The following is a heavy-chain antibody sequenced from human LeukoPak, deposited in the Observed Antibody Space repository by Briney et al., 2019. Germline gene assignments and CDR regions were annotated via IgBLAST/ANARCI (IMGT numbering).Heavy chain of an antibody. D-gene: IGHD3-22*01. CDR3: AREGRRNYYDSSGPIDY. CDR2: IYYSGST. CDR1: GGSISSGGYY. Sequence: PSQTLSLTCTVSGGSISSGGYYWSWIGQHPGKGLEWIGYIYYSGSTYYNPSLKSRVTISVDTSKNQFSLKLSSVTAADTAVYYCAREGRRNYYDSSGPIDYWGQGTLVTVSS. V-gene: IGHV4-31*03. J-gene: IGHJ4*02.